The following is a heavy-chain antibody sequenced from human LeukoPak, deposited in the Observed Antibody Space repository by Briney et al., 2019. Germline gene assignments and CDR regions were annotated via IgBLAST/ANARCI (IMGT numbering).Heavy chain of an antibody. V-gene: IGHV1-2*06. CDR2: INPNSGGT. J-gene: IGHJ4*02. CDR3: AREKYDGKSWDS. D-gene: IGHD4-23*01. CDR1: GYAFTGYY. Sequence: ASVKVSCKASGYAFTGYYIHWVRQAPGQGLEWMGRINPNSGGTNYAQNFQGRVTMTRDTSISTAYMELTRLRYDDTAVYYCAREKYDGKSWDSWGQGTLVTVSS.